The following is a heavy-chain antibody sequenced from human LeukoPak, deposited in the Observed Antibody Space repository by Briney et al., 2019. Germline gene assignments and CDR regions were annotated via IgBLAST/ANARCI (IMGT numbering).Heavy chain of an antibody. Sequence: GGSLRLSCSASGFPFGSYAMHWVRQAPGKGLECVSAISDSGGSTYYADSVKGRFTISRDNSNNTLYLQMNSLRAEDTAVYYCAKGSHYYASGSRLDYWGQGTLVTLSS. D-gene: IGHD3-10*01. CDR3: AKGSHYYASGSRLDY. CDR1: GFPFGSYA. J-gene: IGHJ4*02. CDR2: ISDSGGST. V-gene: IGHV3-64*04.